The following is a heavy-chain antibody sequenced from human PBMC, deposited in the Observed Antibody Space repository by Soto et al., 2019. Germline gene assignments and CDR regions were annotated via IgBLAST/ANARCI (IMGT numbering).Heavy chain of an antibody. V-gene: IGHV3-33*01. CDR1: GFTFSSYG. CDR2: IWYDGSNK. CDR3: ARSHTGGKPSREETCFDY. D-gene: IGHD7-27*01. J-gene: IGHJ4*02. Sequence: QVQLVESGGGVVQPGRSLRLSCAASGFTFSSYGMHWVRQAPGKGLEWVAVIWYDGSNKYYADSVKGRFTISRDNSKNTLYLQMNSLRAEDTAVYYCARSHTGGKPSREETCFDYWGQGTLVTVSS.